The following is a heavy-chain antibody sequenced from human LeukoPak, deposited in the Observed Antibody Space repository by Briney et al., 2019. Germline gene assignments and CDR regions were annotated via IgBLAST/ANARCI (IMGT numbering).Heavy chain of an antibody. CDR2: ISGSGGGT. D-gene: IGHD3-22*01. J-gene: IGHJ4*02. CDR3: AKRGVVIRVILVGFHKEAYYFDS. V-gene: IGHV3-23*01. Sequence: GGSLRLSCAVSGITLGNYGMSWVRLAPGKGLEWVAGISGSGGGTKYADSVKGRFTISRDNPRNTLYLQMNSLRAEDTAVYFCAKRGVVIRVILVGFHKEAYYFDSWGQGALVTVSS. CDR1: GITLGNYG.